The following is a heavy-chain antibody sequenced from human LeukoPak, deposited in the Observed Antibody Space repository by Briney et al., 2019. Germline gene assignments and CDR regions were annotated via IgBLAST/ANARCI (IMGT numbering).Heavy chain of an antibody. J-gene: IGHJ4*02. Sequence: ASVKVSCKASGGTFTSYAISWVRQAPGQGLEWMGGIIPIFGTANYAQKFQGRVTITADKSTSTAYMELSSLRSEDTAVYYCARLHGTDKYYYDSSGYFGDWGQGTLVTVSS. CDR3: ARLHGTDKYYYDSSGYFGD. CDR2: IIPIFGTA. V-gene: IGHV1-69*06. CDR1: GGTFTSYA. D-gene: IGHD3-22*01.